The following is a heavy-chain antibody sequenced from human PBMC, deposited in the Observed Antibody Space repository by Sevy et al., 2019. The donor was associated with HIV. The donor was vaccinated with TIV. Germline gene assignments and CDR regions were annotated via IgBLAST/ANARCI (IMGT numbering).Heavy chain of an antibody. CDR2: INSDGSST. Sequence: GGSLRLSCAASGFTFSSYWMHWVRQAPGKGLVWVSRINSDGSSTSYADSVKGRFTISRDNAKNKLYLQMNSLRAEDTAVYYCARVRLYYYDSSGYYSVDEDAFDIWGQGTMVTVSS. J-gene: IGHJ3*02. CDR1: GFTFSSYW. CDR3: ARVRLYYYDSSGYYSVDEDAFDI. D-gene: IGHD3-22*01. V-gene: IGHV3-74*01.